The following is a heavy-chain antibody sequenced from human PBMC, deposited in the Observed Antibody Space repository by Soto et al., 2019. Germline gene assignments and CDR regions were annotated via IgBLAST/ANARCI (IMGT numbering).Heavy chain of an antibody. Sequence: QVQLQESGPGLVKPSETLSLTCTVSGDSICTYYWSWIRQPPGKGLEWIGYLYDSGSTHYNPSLKSRVTISVDTSKNQFSLKLISVTGADTAVYYCARENFYGSGTYFRLDVWGQGTMFTVSS. CDR3: ARENFYGSGTYFRLDV. CDR1: GDSICTYY. V-gene: IGHV4-59*01. CDR2: LYDSGST. D-gene: IGHD3-10*01. J-gene: IGHJ6*02.